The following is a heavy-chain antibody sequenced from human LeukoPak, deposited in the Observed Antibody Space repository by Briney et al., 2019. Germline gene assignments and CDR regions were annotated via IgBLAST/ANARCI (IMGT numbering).Heavy chain of an antibody. V-gene: IGHV3-53*01. D-gene: IGHD5-18*01. CDR2: IYSGGST. J-gene: IGHJ5*02. Sequence: PGGSLRLSCAASGFTFSSYWMSWVRQAPGKGLEWVSVIYSGGSTYYADSVKGRFTISRDNSKNTLYLQMNSLRAEDTAVYYCARVRGVDTEWFDPWGQGTLVTVSS. CDR3: ARVRGVDTEWFDP. CDR1: GFTFSSYW.